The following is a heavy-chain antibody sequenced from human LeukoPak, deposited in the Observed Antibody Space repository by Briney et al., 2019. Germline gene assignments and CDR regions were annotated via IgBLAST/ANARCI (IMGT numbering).Heavy chain of an antibody. J-gene: IGHJ3*02. CDR3: AILDTTMIVVETHNAFDI. CDR2: INSDGSST. Sequence: GGSLRLSCAASGFTFSSYWMHWVRQAPGKGLVWVSRINSDGSSTSYADSVKGRFTISRDNAKNTLYLQMNSLRAEDTAVYYCAILDTTMIVVETHNAFDIWGQGTMVTVSS. V-gene: IGHV3-74*01. CDR1: GFTFSSYW. D-gene: IGHD3-22*01.